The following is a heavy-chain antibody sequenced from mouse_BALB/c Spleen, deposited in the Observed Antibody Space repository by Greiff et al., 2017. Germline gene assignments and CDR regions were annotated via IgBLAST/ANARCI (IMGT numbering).Heavy chain of an antibody. Sequence: VQLKQSGAELVKPGASVKLSCTASGFNIKDTYMHWVKQRPEQGLEWIGRIDPANGNTKYDPKFQGKATITADTSSNTAYLQLSSLTSEDTAVYYCARGTTGGMDYWGQGTSVTVSS. CDR3: ARGTTGGMDY. D-gene: IGHD2-12*01. J-gene: IGHJ4*01. CDR1: GFNIKDTY. V-gene: IGHV14-3*02. CDR2: IDPANGNT.